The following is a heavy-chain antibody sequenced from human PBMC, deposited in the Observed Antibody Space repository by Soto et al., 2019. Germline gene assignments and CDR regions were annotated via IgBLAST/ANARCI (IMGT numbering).Heavy chain of an antibody. CDR3: ARVLRWQQLVPYFDN. Sequence: PGGSLRLSCAASGFTFSSYSMNWVRQAPGKGLEWVSSISSSSSYIYYADSVKGRFTISRDNAKNSLYLQMNSLRAEDTALYYCARVLRWQQLVPYFDNWGQETLVNVSS. J-gene: IGHJ4*02. CDR1: GFTFSSYS. D-gene: IGHD6-13*01. CDR2: ISSSSSYI. V-gene: IGHV3-21*01.